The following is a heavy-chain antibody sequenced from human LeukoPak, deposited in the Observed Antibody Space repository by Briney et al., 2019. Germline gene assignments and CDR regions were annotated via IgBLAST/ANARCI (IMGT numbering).Heavy chain of an antibody. Sequence: SETLSLTCAVYGGSFSGYYWSWIRQPPGKGLEWIGEINHSGSTNCNPSLKSRVTISVDTSKNQFSLKLSSVTAADTAVYYCARGSYDILTGYLGGLDYWGQGTLVTVSS. CDR1: GGSFSGYY. CDR3: ARGSYDILTGYLGGLDY. V-gene: IGHV4-34*01. J-gene: IGHJ4*02. D-gene: IGHD3-9*01. CDR2: INHSGST.